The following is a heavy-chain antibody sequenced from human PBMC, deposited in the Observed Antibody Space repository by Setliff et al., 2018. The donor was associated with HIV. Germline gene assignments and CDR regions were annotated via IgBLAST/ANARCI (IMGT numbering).Heavy chain of an antibody. D-gene: IGHD3-10*01. V-gene: IGHV4-39*01. Sequence: PSETLSLTCTVSGGSISNFLWSWIRQPPGKGLEWIGSVYYSGTTYYNPSLKSRATVSVDTSKNQFSLILTSVTAADTAVYYCARRLLRGVRGPPCFDYWGQGTLVTVSS. CDR2: VYYSGTT. J-gene: IGHJ4*02. CDR1: GGSISNFL. CDR3: ARRLLRGVRGPPCFDY.